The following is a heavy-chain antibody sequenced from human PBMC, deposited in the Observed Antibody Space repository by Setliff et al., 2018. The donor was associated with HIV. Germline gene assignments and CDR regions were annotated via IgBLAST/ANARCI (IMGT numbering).Heavy chain of an antibody. D-gene: IGHD3-10*01. V-gene: IGHV1-3*01. CDR1: GYTFTSYA. CDR2: INAANGHA. Sequence: ASVKVSCKASGYTFTSYAMHWVRQAPGQRLEWMAWINAANGHAKYSQKFQGRVTITRDTSATIAYMELSSLTSEDTALYFCARTDYDSGKSVLDSWGQGTLVTVSS. CDR3: ARTDYDSGKSVLDS. J-gene: IGHJ5*01.